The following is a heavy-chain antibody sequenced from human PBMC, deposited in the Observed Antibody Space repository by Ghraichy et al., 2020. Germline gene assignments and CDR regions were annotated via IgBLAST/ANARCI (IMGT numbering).Heavy chain of an antibody. V-gene: IGHV3-23*01. J-gene: IGHJ4*02. CDR3: AMGSSGTSGEDH. CDR2: ISERGDVT. CDR1: GFTLINHA. D-gene: IGHD1-26*01. Sequence: GGSLRLSCAASGFTLINHAMSWVRQAPGKGLEWVSVISERGDVTYYADSVKGRFTISRDNFKNTLYLQMNSLRVEDTAVYYCAMGSSGTSGEDHWGQGTLVTVSS.